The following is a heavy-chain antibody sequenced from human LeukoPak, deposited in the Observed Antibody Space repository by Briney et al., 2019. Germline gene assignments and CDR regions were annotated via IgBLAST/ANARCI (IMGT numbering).Heavy chain of an antibody. D-gene: IGHD3-10*01. CDR2: IRYDGSNK. V-gene: IGHV3-30*02. CDR3: STIANYYSSAELDAFDI. CDR1: GFTLNTYG. J-gene: IGHJ3*02. Sequence: PGGSLRLSCAASGFTLNTYGMHWVRQAPGKGLDWVAFIRYDGSNKHYAASVKGRSTISRDNSKNALYLQMNSLRVEDTAVYYCSTIANYYSSAELDAFDIWGQGTMVTVSS.